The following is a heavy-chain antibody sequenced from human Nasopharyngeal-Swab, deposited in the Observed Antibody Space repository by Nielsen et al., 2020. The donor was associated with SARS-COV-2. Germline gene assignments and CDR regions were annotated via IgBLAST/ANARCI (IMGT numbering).Heavy chain of an antibody. V-gene: IGHV3-30*18. D-gene: IGHD6-19*01. CDR3: AKLDSSGWLLFDY. Sequence: VREAPGKGLEWVAVISYDGSNKYYADSVKGRFTISRDNSKNTLYLQMNSLRAEDTAVYYCAKLDSSGWLLFDYWGQGTLVAVSS. CDR2: ISYDGSNK. J-gene: IGHJ4*02.